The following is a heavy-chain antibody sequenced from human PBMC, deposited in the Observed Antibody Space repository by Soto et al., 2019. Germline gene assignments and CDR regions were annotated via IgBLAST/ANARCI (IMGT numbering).Heavy chain of an antibody. J-gene: IGHJ4*02. CDR3: ARIGSGGALDY. V-gene: IGHV3-13*01. Sequence: GGSLRLSCAASGFTFSSYDMHWVRQATGKGLEWVSAIGTAGDTYYPGSVKGRFTISRENAKNSLYLQMNSLRAEDTAVYYCARIGSGGALDYWGQGTLVTVSS. CDR1: GFTFSSYD. D-gene: IGHD3-16*01. CDR2: IGTAGDT.